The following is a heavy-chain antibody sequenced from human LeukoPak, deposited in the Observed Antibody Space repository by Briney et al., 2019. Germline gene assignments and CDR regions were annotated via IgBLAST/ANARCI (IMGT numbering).Heavy chain of an antibody. CDR1: GFTFSNYW. CDR2: INPDGSIT. V-gene: IGHV3-74*01. D-gene: IGHD5-12*01. J-gene: IGHJ6*03. CDR3: AKGGGYEAQYYYYYLDV. Sequence: GGSLRLSCAASGFTFSNYWMHWVRQDPGKGLVWVSLINPDGSITNYADSVKGRFTISRDNAKNTLYLQMNSLRAEDTALYYCAKGGGYEAQYYYYYLDVWGKGTTVTISS.